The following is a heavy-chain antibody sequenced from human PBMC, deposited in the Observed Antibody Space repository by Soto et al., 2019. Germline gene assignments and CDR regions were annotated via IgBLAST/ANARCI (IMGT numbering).Heavy chain of an antibody. J-gene: IGHJ5*02. CDR1: GFTFSSYW. CDR2: INRDGSST. D-gene: IGHD2-21*01. CDR3: AREHVVSRNWFDP. Sequence: EVQLVESGGGLVQPGGSLRLSCAASGFTFSSYWMHWVRQAPGKGLVWVSRINRDGSSTSYADSVKGRFTISRDNAKNTLYLQMNSRRAEATAVYYCAREHVVSRNWFDPWGQGTLVTVSS. V-gene: IGHV3-74*01.